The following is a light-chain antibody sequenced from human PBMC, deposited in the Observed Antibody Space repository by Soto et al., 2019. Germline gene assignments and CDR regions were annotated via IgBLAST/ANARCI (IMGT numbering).Light chain of an antibody. CDR2: GND. CDR1: SSNIGAGYD. V-gene: IGLV1-40*01. Sequence: QSVLTQPPSVSGAPGQRVTISCTGSSSNIGAGYDVHWYQHLPGTAPRLLIYGNDRRPSGVPDRFSGSKSGTSASLAITGLQPEDEADYYCQSFDTILRDSAVFGGGTQLTVL. CDR3: QSFDTILRDSAV. J-gene: IGLJ7*01.